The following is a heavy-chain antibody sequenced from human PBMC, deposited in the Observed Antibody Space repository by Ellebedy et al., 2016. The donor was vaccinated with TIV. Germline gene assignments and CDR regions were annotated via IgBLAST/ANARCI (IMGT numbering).Heavy chain of an antibody. Sequence: GGSLRLXCAASGFTFSSYWMHWVRQAPGKGLVWVSRINSDGSSTSYADSVKGRFTIFRDNAKNTLYLQMNSLRAEDTAVYYCARDFPYTVTTVYYFDYWGQGTLVTVSS. V-gene: IGHV3-74*01. CDR2: INSDGSST. D-gene: IGHD4-17*01. CDR3: ARDFPYTVTTVYYFDY. J-gene: IGHJ4*02. CDR1: GFTFSSYW.